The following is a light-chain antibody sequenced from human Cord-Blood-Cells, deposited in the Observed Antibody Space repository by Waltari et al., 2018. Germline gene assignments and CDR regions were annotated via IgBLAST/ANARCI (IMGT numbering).Light chain of an antibody. CDR3: QSADSSGTYVV. CDR1: AFPKQY. Sequence: SYELTQPPSVSVSPGQTARITCAGDAFPKQYAYWYQQKPGQDPVLVIYKDSERPSGIPERFSGSSSGTTVTLTISGVQAEDEADYYCQSADSSGTYVVFGGGTKLTVL. CDR2: KDS. J-gene: IGLJ2*01. V-gene: IGLV3-25*03.